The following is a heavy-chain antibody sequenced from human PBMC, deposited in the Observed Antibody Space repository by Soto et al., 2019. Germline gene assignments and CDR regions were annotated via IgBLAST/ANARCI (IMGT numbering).Heavy chain of an antibody. J-gene: IGHJ5*02. CDR2: IYYSGST. V-gene: IGHV4-39*01. CDR3: ARRKILSWFDP. Sequence: PWETLSLTCTVSGGSISSSSYYWGWIRQPPGKGLEWIGSIYYSGSTYYNPSLKSRVTISVDTSKNQLSLKLSSVTAADTAVYYCARRKILSWFDPWGQGTLVTVSS. CDR1: GGSISSSSYY. D-gene: IGHD3-3*01.